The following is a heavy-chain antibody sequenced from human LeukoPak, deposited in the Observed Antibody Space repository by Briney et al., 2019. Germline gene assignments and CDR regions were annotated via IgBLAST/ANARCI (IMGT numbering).Heavy chain of an antibody. J-gene: IGHJ3*02. CDR1: GGSISSGGYY. CDR3: ARDTRHDAFDI. D-gene: IGHD3-3*01. CDR2: IYHSGST. V-gene: IGHV4-30-2*01. Sequence: SETLSLTCTVSGGSISSGGYYWSWIRQPPGKGLEWIGYIYHSGSTHYNPSLKSRVTISVDRSKNQFSLKLSSVTAADTAVYYCARDTRHDAFDIWGQGTMVTVSS.